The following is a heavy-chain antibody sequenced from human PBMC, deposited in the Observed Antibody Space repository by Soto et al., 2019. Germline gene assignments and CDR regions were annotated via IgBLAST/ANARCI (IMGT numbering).Heavy chain of an antibody. J-gene: IGHJ4*02. CDR2: IYPGDSDT. V-gene: IGHV5-51*01. CDR1: GYSFTSYW. D-gene: IGHD2-8*01. Sequence: GESLKISCKGSGYSFTSYWIGWVRQMPGKGLEWMGIIYPGDSDTRYSPSFQGQVTISADKSISTAYLQWSSLKASDTAMYYCARSACTNGVCYIHFDYWGQGTLVTVSS. CDR3: ARSACTNGVCYIHFDY.